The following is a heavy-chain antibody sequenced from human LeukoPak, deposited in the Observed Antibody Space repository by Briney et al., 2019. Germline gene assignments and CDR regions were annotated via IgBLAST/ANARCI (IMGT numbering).Heavy chain of an antibody. CDR2: ISGSGTYT. Sequence: GGSLRLSCAASGFTFSNYAMSWVRQAPGKGLEWVSAISGSGTYTYYADSVKGRFTISRDNSKNTLYLQMNSLRAEDTAVYYCAKDSGFIDYWGQGTLVTVSS. V-gene: IGHV3-23*01. J-gene: IGHJ4*02. CDR1: GFTFSNYA. D-gene: IGHD3-22*01. CDR3: AKDSGFIDY.